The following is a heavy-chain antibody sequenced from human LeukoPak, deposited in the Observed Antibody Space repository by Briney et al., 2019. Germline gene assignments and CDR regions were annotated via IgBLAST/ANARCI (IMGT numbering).Heavy chain of an antibody. CDR1: GFIFSSLW. D-gene: IGHD2/OR15-2a*01. CDR2: IRGDGGTT. J-gene: IGHJ4*02. V-gene: IGHV3-74*01. CDR3: SFLPSGVDY. Sequence: GGSLRLSCEASGFIFSSLWMPWVRQAPGKGLVWVSYIRGDGGTTSYADSVKGRFTISRDNAKNTLYLQMNSLRAEDTAVYYCSFLPSGVDYWGRGTLVTVSS.